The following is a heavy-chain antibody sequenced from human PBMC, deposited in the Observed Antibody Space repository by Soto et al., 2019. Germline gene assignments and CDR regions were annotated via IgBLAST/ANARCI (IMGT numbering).Heavy chain of an antibody. CDR1: GFTFSSYD. CDR3: ARSRGDYSNYYYYYMDV. CDR2: IGTAGDT. V-gene: IGHV3-13*01. J-gene: IGHJ6*03. Sequence: GGSLRLSCAASGFTFSSYDMHWVRQATGKGLEWVSAIGTAGDTYYPGSVKGRFTISRENAKNSLYLQMNSLRAGDTAVYYCARSRGDYSNYYYYYMDVWGKGTTVTVSS. D-gene: IGHD4-4*01.